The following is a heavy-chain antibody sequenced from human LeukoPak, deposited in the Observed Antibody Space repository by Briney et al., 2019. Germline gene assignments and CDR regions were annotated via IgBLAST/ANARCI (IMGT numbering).Heavy chain of an antibody. CDR1: GFTVSSNY. V-gene: IGHV3-53*01. CDR2: IYSGGST. CDR3: ARLTKTYYYDSSGYYYDY. D-gene: IGHD3-22*01. Sequence: GGSLRLSCAASGFTVSSNYMSWVRQAPGKGLEWVSVIYSGGSTYYADSVKARFTISRDNSKNTLYLQMNSLRAEDTAVYYCARLTKTYYYDSSGYYYDYWGQGTLVTVSS. J-gene: IGHJ4*02.